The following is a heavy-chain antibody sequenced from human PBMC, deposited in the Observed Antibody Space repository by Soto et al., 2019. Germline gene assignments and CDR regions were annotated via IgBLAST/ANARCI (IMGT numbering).Heavy chain of an antibody. Sequence: DVQLVESGGGLIQPGESLSLSCGAFGFTISGRKYGAWVRQAPGRGLEWVSALYDIDGSFYADSVKGRFTTSSDSSKTTVYLQMNDLRPDATAVYDGATWHEREHAYDVWGLGPTVTVSS. CDR1: GFTISGRKY. CDR3: ATWHEREHAYDV. J-gene: IGHJ3*01. D-gene: IGHD1-1*01. V-gene: IGHV3-53*01. CDR2: LYDIDGS.